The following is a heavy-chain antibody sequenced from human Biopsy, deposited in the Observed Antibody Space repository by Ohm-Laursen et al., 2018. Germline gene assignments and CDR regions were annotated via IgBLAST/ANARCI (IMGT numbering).Heavy chain of an antibody. CDR2: ISSSSSYI. V-gene: IGHV3-21*01. CDR1: GFSFSIYS. CDR3: ARDVRPVTMIAKGDFDY. J-gene: IGHJ4*02. D-gene: IGHD3-22*01. Sequence: SLRLSCSAPGFSFSIYSMNWVRQAPGKGLEWVSFISSSSSYIYYADSVKGRFTVSRDNARDSLYLQMNSLRAEDTAVYYCARDVRPVTMIAKGDFDYWGQGSLVTVS.